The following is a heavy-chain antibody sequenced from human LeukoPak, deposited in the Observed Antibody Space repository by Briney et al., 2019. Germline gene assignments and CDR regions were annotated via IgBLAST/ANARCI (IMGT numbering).Heavy chain of an antibody. CDR1: GGSISGYY. D-gene: IGHD2-8*01. Sequence: SETLSLTCTVSGGSISGYYWSWIRQPPGKRLEWIGCIYYSGSTNYNPSLKSQVTISVDTSKNQFSLKLSSVTAADTAVYYCAREVMVYTIPLNYYYMDVWGRGTTVTVSS. CDR3: AREVMVYTIPLNYYYMDV. V-gene: IGHV4-59*01. CDR2: IYYSGST. J-gene: IGHJ6*03.